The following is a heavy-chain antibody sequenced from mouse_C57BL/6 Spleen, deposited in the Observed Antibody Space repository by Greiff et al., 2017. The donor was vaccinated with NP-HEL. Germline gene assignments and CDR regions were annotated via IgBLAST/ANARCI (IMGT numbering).Heavy chain of an antibody. J-gene: IGHJ2*01. CDR3: ASYGSSSYYFDY. CDR1: GYTFTSYW. D-gene: IGHD1-1*01. CDR2: IHPNSGST. Sequence: VQLQQPGAELVKPGASVKLSCKASGYTFTSYWMHWVKQRPGQGLEWIGMIHPNSGSTKYNEKFKSKATLTVDKSSSTAYMHLSSLTSEDSAVYYCASYGSSSYYFDYWGQGTTLTVSS. V-gene: IGHV1-64*01.